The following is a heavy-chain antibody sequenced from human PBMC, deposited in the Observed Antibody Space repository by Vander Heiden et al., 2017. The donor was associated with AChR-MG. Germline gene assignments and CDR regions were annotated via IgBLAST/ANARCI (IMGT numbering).Heavy chain of an antibody. Sequence: HPQLQESGPGLLKPSETLSLTCTVSDVSISNSDYYWGWVRQPPGKGLEWIGSFFYNRATYYNPSRKSRLTISVDTSKNQYSLTLTSVRAEDTAVYYCARNMGGGGWYTFGSWGHGTLVTVSS. D-gene: IGHD6-19*01. J-gene: IGHJ5*01. CDR1: DVSISNSDYY. V-gene: IGHV4-39*01. CDR2: FFYNRAT. CDR3: ARNMGGGGWYTFGS.